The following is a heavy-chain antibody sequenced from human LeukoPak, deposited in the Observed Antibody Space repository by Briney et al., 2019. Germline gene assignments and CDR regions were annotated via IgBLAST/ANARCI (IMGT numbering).Heavy chain of an antibody. V-gene: IGHV4-59*08. J-gene: IGHJ3*02. CDR3: ARHPISPYCTTTSCYRRAFDI. CDR2: NYYTGST. Sequence: SETLSLTCTVSGGSISRHYWMWIRQPPGKGLEWLGYNYYTGSTNYNSSLGGRITILIDTSKNRFSLTLTSVTAADTGVFYCARHPISPYCTTTSCYRRAFDIWGQGTMVTVSS. D-gene: IGHD2-2*01. CDR1: GGSISRHY.